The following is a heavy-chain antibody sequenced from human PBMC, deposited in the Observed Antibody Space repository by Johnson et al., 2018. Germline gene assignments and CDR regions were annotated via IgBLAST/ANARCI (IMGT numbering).Heavy chain of an antibody. CDR1: GFTFSSYN. CDR2: ISSSSSTI. V-gene: IGHV3-48*01. D-gene: IGHD1-1*01. CDR3: ARDRRGTSVFEI. J-gene: IGHJ3*02. Sequence: VQLVQSGGGFVQPGGSLRLSCAASGFTFSSYNINWVRQAPGKGLEWLSYISSSSSTIYYADSVRGRFTISRDNAKNSLFLQMSSLSAEDTAVYYCARDRRGTSVFEIWGQGTMVTVSS.